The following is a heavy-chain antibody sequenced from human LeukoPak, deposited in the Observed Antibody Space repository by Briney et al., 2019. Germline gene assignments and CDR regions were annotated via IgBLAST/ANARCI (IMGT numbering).Heavy chain of an antibody. V-gene: IGHV3-21*01. CDR2: ISSSSSYI. Sequence: PGGSLRLSCAASGFTFSSYSMNWVRQAPGKGLEWVSSISSSSSYIYYADSVKGRFTIYRDNAKNSLYLQMNSLRAEDTAVYYCAREYSSSWYGYNWFDPWGQGTLVTVSS. J-gene: IGHJ5*02. D-gene: IGHD6-13*01. CDR3: AREYSSSWYGYNWFDP. CDR1: GFTFSSYS.